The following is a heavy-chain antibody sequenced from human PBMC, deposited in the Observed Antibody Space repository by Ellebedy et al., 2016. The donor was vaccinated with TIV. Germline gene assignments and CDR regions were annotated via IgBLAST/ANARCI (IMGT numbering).Heavy chain of an antibody. CDR2: IGTAGDT. J-gene: IGHJ4*03. Sequence: GGSLRLSCAASRFTFSSYDMHWVRQGTGQGLEWVSAIGTAGDTYYPGSVKGRFTISRENAKNSLYLQMNSLRAEDTAVYYCARVRSGDTAVDYWGQGTLVTVSS. CDR3: ARVRSGDTAVDY. CDR1: RFTFSSYD. V-gene: IGHV3-13*01. D-gene: IGHD2-21*02.